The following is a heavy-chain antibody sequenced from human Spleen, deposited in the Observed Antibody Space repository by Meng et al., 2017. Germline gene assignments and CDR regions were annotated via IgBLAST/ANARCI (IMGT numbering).Heavy chain of an antibody. Sequence: SGPTLVKPTETLTLTCTVSGFSLSNARMGVSWIRQPPGKALEWLALIDWDDDKYYSTSLKTRLTISKDTSKNQVVLTMTNMDPVDTATYYCARTDGRDGYTPRYFDYWGQGTLVTVSS. V-gene: IGHV2-70*01. CDR1: GFSLSNARMG. J-gene: IGHJ4*02. D-gene: IGHD5-24*01. CDR2: IDWDDDK. CDR3: ARTDGRDGYTPRYFDY.